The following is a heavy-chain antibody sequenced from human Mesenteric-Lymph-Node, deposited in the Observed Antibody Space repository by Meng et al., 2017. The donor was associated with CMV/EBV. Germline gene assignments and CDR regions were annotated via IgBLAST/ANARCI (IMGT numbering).Heavy chain of an antibody. V-gene: IGHV4-34*01. CDR1: GGSLSGYQ. D-gene: IGHD2-2*01. J-gene: IGHJ1*01. CDR3: AREGGKDCSSTSCYSH. Sequence: YGGSLSGYQCSWIRQPPGKGLEWIGEINHSGSTSYNPSLKSRVTISVDTSKNQFSLKLSSVTAADTAVYYCAREGGKDCSSTSCYSHWGQGTLVTVSS. CDR2: INHSGST.